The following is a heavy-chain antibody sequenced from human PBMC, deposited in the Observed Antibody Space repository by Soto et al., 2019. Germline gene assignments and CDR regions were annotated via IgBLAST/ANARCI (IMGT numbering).Heavy chain of an antibody. V-gene: IGHV4-59*12. CDR2: IDSNGGT. D-gene: IGHD4-17*01. J-gene: IGHJ6*02. CDR1: DDSSSSYK. CDR3: ARGGHGDYRNYYYYYYGMDV. Sequence: PSETLSLTCTVSDDSSSSYKWSWIRQPPGRRLEWIGYIDSNGGTSYNPSLQSRVTISIDTSTKQFSLYLQMNSLRAGDTAVYYCARGGHGDYRNYYYYYYGMDVWGQGTTVTVSS.